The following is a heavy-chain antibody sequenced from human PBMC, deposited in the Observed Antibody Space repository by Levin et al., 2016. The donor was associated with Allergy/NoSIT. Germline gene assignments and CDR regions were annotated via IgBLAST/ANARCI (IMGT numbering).Heavy chain of an antibody. CDR3: AKDSRRTSGWWYFDY. D-gene: IGHD6-19*01. CDR2: ISSSGTTI. J-gene: IGHJ4*02. V-gene: IGHV3-48*01. Sequence: GESLKISCAASGFTFRNCGMNWVRRAPGKGLEWVSYISSSGTTIYYADSVKGRFTISRDNSKNTVYLQLNSLRADDTALYYCAKDSRRTSGWWYFDYWGQGTPVTVSS. CDR1: GFTFRNCG.